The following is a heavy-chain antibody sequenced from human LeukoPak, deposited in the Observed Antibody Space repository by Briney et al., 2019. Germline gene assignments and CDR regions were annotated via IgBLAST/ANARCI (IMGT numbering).Heavy chain of an antibody. J-gene: IGHJ4*02. V-gene: IGHV3-30*04. D-gene: IGHD6-6*01. CDR3: ARDPRAARLPIYYFDY. CDR2: ISYDGSNK. Sequence: GGSLRLSCAASGFTFSSYAMHWVRQAPGKGLEWVAVISYDGSNKYYADSVKGRFTISRDNSKNTLYLQMNSLRAEDTAVYYCARDPRAARLPIYYFDYWGRGTLVTVPS. CDR1: GFTFSSYA.